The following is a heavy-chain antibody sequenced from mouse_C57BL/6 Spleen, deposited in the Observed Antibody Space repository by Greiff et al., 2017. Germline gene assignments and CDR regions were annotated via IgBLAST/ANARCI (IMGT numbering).Heavy chain of an antibody. D-gene: IGHD2-2*01. J-gene: IGHJ2*01. V-gene: IGHV5-17*01. CDR2: ISSGSSTI. CDR1: GFTFSDYG. CDR3: ARRDLLWLRLDY. Sequence: DVQLQESGGGLVKPGGSLKLSCAASGFTFSDYGMHWVRQAPEKGLEWVAYISSGSSTIYYADTVKGRFTISRDNAKNTLFLQMTSLRSEDTAMYYCARRDLLWLRLDYWGQGTTLTVSS.